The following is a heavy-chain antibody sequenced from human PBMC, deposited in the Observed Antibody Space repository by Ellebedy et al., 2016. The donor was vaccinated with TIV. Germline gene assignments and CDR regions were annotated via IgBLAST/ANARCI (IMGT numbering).Heavy chain of an antibody. CDR3: ARDFHYYASGSWDDTFDI. D-gene: IGHD3-10*01. Sequence: AASVKVSCKASGYTFASYGVSWVRQARGQGLEWIGWVSGKDGETNYGQKFEGRVTMTTDASTSTAYMDLRSLRSDDTAVYFCARDFHYYASGSWDDTFDIWGQGTVVTVYS. V-gene: IGHV1-18*01. CDR1: GYTFASYG. CDR2: VSGKDGET. J-gene: IGHJ3*02.